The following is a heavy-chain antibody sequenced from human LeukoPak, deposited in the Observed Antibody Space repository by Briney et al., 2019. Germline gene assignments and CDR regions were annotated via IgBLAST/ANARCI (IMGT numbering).Heavy chain of an antibody. CDR3: AKDPGSSWYEGWFDP. J-gene: IGHJ5*02. V-gene: IGHV3-23*01. CDR1: GFTFSSYA. D-gene: IGHD6-13*01. CDR2: ISGSGGST. Sequence: GGSLRLSCAASGFTFSSYAMSWVRQAPGKGLEWVSAISGSGGSTYYADSVKGRFTISRDNSKNPLYLQMNSLRAEDTAVYYCAKDPGSSWYEGWFDPWGQGTLVTVSS.